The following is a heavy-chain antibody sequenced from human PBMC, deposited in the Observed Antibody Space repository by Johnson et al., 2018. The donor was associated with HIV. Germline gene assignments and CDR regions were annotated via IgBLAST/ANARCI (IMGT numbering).Heavy chain of an antibody. V-gene: IGHV3-30*19. J-gene: IGHJ3*02. CDR3: ARPAGDCGSGADAFDI. CDR2: ISHNGGTE. D-gene: IGHD3-3*01. CDR1: GFTFSSYG. Sequence: QVQLVESGGGVVHPGRSLRLSCVGSGFTFSSYGMHWVRQAPGKGLDWVAFISHNGGTEYSADSVKGRFTISRDNSKNTLYLQMNSLRAEDTAVYYCARPAGDCGSGADAFDIWGQGTMVTVSA.